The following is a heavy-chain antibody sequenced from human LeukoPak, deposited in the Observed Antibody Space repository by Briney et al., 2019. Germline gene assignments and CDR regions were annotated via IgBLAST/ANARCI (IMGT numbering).Heavy chain of an antibody. Sequence: GGSLRLSCAASGFTFSSYAMSWVRQAPGRGLEWVSAITGSDESTYYADSVKGRFTISRDNSKNTLSLQMNSLRAEDTAVYYCARDLRSDYWGQGTLVTVSS. CDR3: ARDLRSDY. V-gene: IGHV3-23*01. CDR2: ITGSDEST. CDR1: GFTFSSYA. J-gene: IGHJ4*02. D-gene: IGHD6-6*01.